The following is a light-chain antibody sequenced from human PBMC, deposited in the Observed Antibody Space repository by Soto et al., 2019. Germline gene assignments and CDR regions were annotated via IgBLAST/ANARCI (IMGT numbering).Light chain of an antibody. J-gene: IGKJ4*01. CDR1: QDIGTS. Sequence: DIQMTQSPSSLSASVGDRVTITCQASQDIGTSLSWYQHKPGPAPEPLISDASDLERGVPSRFRGSGSETDFTLTISSLQPEDVATYFCPQYDNRPLSFGGVTKVDTK. V-gene: IGKV1-33*01. CDR2: DAS. CDR3: PQYDNRPLS.